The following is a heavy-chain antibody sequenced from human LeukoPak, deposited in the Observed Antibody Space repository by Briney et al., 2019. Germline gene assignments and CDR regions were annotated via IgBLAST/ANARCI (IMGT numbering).Heavy chain of an antibody. V-gene: IGHV1-2*02. CDR1: GYTSSGYY. CDR3: ARGGDGSSWPLDY. D-gene: IGHD6-13*01. Sequence: ASVKVSCKASGYTSSGYYLHWVRQAPGQGLEWMGGINANSGDTNYAQKFQGRVTMTRDTSIRTAYMEMSSLRSDDTAVYYCARGGDGSSWPLDYWGQGALVTVSS. J-gene: IGHJ4*02. CDR2: INANSGDT.